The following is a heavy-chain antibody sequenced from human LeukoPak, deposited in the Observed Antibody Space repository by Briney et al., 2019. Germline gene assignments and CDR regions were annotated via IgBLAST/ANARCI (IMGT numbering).Heavy chain of an antibody. D-gene: IGHD6-19*01. CDR2: MWFDGTKT. Sequence: QSGGSLRLSCEASGFTFRSFGFHWVRQAPGKGLEWVALMWFDGTKTYYADSVKGRFSVSRDNSKNTLYLQMNSLRAEDTAVYYCAKMVHTEQWLVPFDYWGQGTLVTVSS. V-gene: IGHV3-33*06. CDR1: GFTFRSFG. J-gene: IGHJ4*02. CDR3: AKMVHTEQWLVPFDY.